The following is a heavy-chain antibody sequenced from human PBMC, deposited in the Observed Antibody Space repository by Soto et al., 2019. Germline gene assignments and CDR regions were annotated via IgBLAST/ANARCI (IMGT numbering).Heavy chain of an antibody. CDR3: ARELEQIFGVVMRWFDP. CDR1: GFTFSSYW. V-gene: IGHV3-74*01. CDR2: INSDGSST. Sequence: QPGGSLRLSCAASGFTFSSYWMHWVRQAPGKGLVWVSRINSDGSSTSYADSVKGRFTISRDNAKNTLYLQMNSLRAEDTAVYYCARELEQIFGVVMRWFDPWGQGTLVTVSS. J-gene: IGHJ5*02. D-gene: IGHD3-3*01.